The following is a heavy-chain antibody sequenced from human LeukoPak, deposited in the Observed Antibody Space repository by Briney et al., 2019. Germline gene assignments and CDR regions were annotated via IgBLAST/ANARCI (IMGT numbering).Heavy chain of an antibody. CDR2: IYYSGST. V-gene: IGHV4-59*01. J-gene: IGHJ4*02. CDR3: ARVKAGTPTD. CDR1: GGSISSYY. Sequence: SETLSLTCTVSGGSISSYYWSWIRQPPGKGLEWIGYIYYSGSTNHNPSLKSRVTISVDTSKNQFSLKLSSVTAADTAVYYCARVKAGTPTDWGQGTLVTVSS. D-gene: IGHD1-7*01.